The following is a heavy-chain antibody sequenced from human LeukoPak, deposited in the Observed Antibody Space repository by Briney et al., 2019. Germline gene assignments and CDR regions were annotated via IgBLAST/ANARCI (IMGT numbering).Heavy chain of an antibody. CDR3: ARGSSSSPADY. D-gene: IGHD6-6*01. CDR2: IIPIFGTA. V-gene: IGHV1-69*05. CDR1: GDTFSSYA. Sequence: SVKVSCKASGDTFSSYAISWVRQAPGQGLGWMGGIIPIFGTANYAQKFRGRVTITTDESTSTAYMELSSLRSEDTAVYYCARGSSSSPADYWGQGTLVTVSS. J-gene: IGHJ4*02.